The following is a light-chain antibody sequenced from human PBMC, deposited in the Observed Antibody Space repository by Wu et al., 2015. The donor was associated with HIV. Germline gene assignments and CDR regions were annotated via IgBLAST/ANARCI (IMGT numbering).Light chain of an antibody. Sequence: DIQMTQSPSTLSASVGDRVTITCRASQRISTWLAWYQQKPGKTPKLLIFKASSLESGVPSRFSGSGSGTEFTLTISSLQPEDVATYYCQKYNTAPWTFGQGTKVEMK. CDR1: QRISTW. CDR2: KAS. V-gene: IGKV1-5*03. CDR3: QKYNTAPWT. J-gene: IGKJ1*01.